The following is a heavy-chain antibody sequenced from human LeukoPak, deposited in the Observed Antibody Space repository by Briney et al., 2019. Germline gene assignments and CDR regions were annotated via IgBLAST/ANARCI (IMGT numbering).Heavy chain of an antibody. D-gene: IGHD3-22*01. CDR2: MNPNSGNT. J-gene: IGHJ4*02. CDR1: GYTFTSYD. Sequence: ASVKVSCKASGYTFTSYDINWVRQATGQGLEWMGWMNPNSGNTGYAQKFQGRVTMTRNTSISTAYMELSSLRSEDTAVYYCARDSHYDSSGYYLADYWGQGTLVTVSS. V-gene: IGHV1-8*01. CDR3: ARDSHYDSSGYYLADY.